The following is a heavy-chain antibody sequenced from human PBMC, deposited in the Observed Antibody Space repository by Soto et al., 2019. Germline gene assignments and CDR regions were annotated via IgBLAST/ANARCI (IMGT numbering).Heavy chain of an antibody. CDR2: IIPILGIA. CDR3: XXXXXXXXYENDAFDI. V-gene: IGHV1-69*02. Sequence: QVQLVQSGAEVKKPGSSVKVSCKASGGTFSSYTISWVRQAPGQGLEWMGRIIPILGIANYAQKFQGRVTITADKSTXTAXXXXXXXXXXXXXXXXXXXXXXXXXYENDAFDIWGQGTMVTVSS. D-gene: IGHD3-3*01. J-gene: IGHJ3*02. CDR1: GGTFSSYT.